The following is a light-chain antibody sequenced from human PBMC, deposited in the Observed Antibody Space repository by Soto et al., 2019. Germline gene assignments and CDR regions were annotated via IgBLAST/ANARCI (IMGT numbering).Light chain of an antibody. CDR2: GAS. CDR3: QQYDSWPPLT. CDR1: QSISTN. J-gene: IGKJ4*01. V-gene: IGKV3-15*01. Sequence: EIVMTQSPATLSVSPGDTATLSCRASQSISTNLAWYQQKPGQAPRLLISGASTRASGVSARFSGSCSGTEVTLTVSNLQSEDFAVYYCQQYDSWPPLTFGGGTKVEIK.